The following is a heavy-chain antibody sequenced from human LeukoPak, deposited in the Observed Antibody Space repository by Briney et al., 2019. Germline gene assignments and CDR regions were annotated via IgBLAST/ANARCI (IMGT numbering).Heavy chain of an antibody. Sequence: ASVKVSCKASGYTFTGYYMHWVRQAPGQGLEWMGWINPNSGGTNYAQKFQGWVTMTRDTSISTAYMELSRLRSDDTAVYYCARAIYGSGSFHAFDIWGQGTMVTVSS. CDR3: ARAIYGSGSFHAFDI. J-gene: IGHJ3*02. CDR2: INPNSGGT. CDR1: GYTFTGYY. V-gene: IGHV1-2*04. D-gene: IGHD3-10*01.